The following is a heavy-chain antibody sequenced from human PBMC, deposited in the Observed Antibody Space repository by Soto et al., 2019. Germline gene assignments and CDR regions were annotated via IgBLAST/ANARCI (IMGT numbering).Heavy chain of an antibody. CDR3: AREVAAAGTRRYYFYGMHV. D-gene: IGHD6-13*01. J-gene: IGHJ6*02. Sequence: QVQLQQWGAGLLKPSETLSLTCAVSGGSFSDYYWNWIRQPPGKGLEWIGEIDHTGSTSYNPSLKGRVSMSADSSKNQFSLKMTSVTAADTAVYYCAREVAAAGTRRYYFYGMHVLGQGTTVSVSS. V-gene: IGHV4-34*01. CDR1: GGSFSDYY. CDR2: IDHTGST.